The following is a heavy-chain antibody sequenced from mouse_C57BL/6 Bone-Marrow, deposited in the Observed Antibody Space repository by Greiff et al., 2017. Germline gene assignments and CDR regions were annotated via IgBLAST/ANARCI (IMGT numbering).Heavy chain of an antibody. V-gene: IGHV5-17*03. J-gene: IGHJ1*03. CDR3: TRAPNWYFDV. CDR1: GFTFSDYG. Sequence: DVKLVESGGGLVKPGGSLKLSCAASGFTFSDYGMHWVRQAPEKGLEWVAYISSGSSTIYYADTVKGRFTISRDNARNTLYLQMSSLKSEDTAMYYCTRAPNWYFDVWGTGTTVTVSS. CDR2: ISSGSSTI.